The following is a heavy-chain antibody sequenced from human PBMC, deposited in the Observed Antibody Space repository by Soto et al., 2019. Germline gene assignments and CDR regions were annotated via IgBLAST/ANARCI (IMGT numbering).Heavy chain of an antibody. Sequence: QVQLHESGPGLVKPSQTLSLTCTVSGGSINSGGHYWSWIRQHPGMGLEWIGYISYSGSTYYNTSLKSRVSISLDTSKNQFSLRLSSVTAADTAVYYCAREGLGQTGHFDSWGQGTLVTVSS. CDR3: AREGLGQTGHFDS. CDR1: GGSINSGGHY. CDR2: ISYSGST. J-gene: IGHJ4*02. D-gene: IGHD6-19*01. V-gene: IGHV4-31*03.